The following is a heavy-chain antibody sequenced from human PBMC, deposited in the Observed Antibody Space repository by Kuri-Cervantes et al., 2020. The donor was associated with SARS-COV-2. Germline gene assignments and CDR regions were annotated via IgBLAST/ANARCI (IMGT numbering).Heavy chain of an antibody. J-gene: IGHJ4*02. Sequence: GESLKISCAASEFTFSSYDMTWVRQAPGMGLEWVSSISSGSDYIYYADSVKGRFTVSRDNAENSLYSQMNSLGVGDTAVYYCGRHRGYCSGGGCYSTRFSFDYWGQGALVTVSS. V-gene: IGHV3-21*01. CDR1: EFTFSSYD. D-gene: IGHD2-15*01. CDR2: ISSGSDYI. CDR3: GRHRGYCSGGGCYSTRFSFDY.